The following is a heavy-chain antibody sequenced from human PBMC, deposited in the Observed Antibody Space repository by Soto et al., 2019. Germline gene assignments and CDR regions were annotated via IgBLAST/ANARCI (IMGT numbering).Heavy chain of an antibody. D-gene: IGHD3-3*01. V-gene: IGHV4-38-2*01. Sequence: SETLSLTCAVSGYSIRSGYFWGWIRQPPGKGLEWIGSMYHSGYTNYNPSLKSRVTISVDTSKNQFSLRLTSVTAADTAVYYCARVRDWFDPWGQGTLVTVSS. CDR1: GYSIRSGYF. CDR3: ARVRDWFDP. J-gene: IGHJ5*02. CDR2: MYHSGYT.